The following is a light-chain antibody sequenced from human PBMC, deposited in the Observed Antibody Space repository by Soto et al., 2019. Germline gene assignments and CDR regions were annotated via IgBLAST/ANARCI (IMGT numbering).Light chain of an antibody. CDR1: QSVTST. CDR3: QQYNSWPRT. J-gene: IGKJ1*01. CDR2: GTS. Sequence: EIVMTQSPATLSVSPGERATLSCRASQSVTSTLAWYQQKPGQAPRLLIYGTSTRATGIPARFSGSGSGTEFTLTISSLQSEDFAVYYCQQYNSWPRTFGQGTKV. V-gene: IGKV3-15*01.